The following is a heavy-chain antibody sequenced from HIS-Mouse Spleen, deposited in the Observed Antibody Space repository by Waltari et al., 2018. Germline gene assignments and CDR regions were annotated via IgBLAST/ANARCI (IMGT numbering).Heavy chain of an antibody. CDR2: IYYSGST. Sequence: QLHLQESGPGLVKPSETLSLTCTVSGGSISSRRYYWGWILQPPGKGLEWIGSIYYSGSTYYNPSLKSRVTISVDTSKNQFSLKLSSVTAADTAVYYCARKRTASGWFDPWGQGTLVTVSS. V-gene: IGHV4-39*01. CDR3: ARKRTASGWFDP. D-gene: IGHD2-21*02. J-gene: IGHJ5*02. CDR1: GGSISSRRYY.